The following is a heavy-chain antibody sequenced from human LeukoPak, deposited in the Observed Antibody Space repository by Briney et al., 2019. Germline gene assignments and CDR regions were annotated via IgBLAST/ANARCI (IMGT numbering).Heavy chain of an antibody. CDR3: ARDRVFGGGTTYFDY. D-gene: IGHD3-3*01. CDR1: GYTFTSYY. J-gene: IGHJ4*02. Sequence: ASVKVSCKASGYTFTSYYMHWVRQAPGQGLEWMGIINPSGGSTSYAQKFQGRVTMTRDTSTSTVYMELSSLRSEDTAVYYCARDRVFGGGTTYFDYWGQGTLVTVSS. CDR2: INPSGGST. V-gene: IGHV1-46*01.